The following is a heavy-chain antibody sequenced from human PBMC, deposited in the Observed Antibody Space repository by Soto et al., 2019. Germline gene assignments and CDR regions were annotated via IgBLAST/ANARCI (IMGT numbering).Heavy chain of an antibody. J-gene: IGHJ6*02. CDR2: INPSGGST. CDR1: GYTFTSYY. V-gene: IGHV1-46*03. CDR3: ARAYTYYYDPSGMDV. D-gene: IGHD3-22*01. Sequence: QVQLVQSGAEVKKPGASVKVSCKASGYTFTSYYMHWVRQAPGQGLEWMGIINPSGGSTSYAQKCQGRVTMTRDTSTSTVYMELSSLRSEDTAVYYCARAYTYYYDPSGMDVWGQGTTVTVSS.